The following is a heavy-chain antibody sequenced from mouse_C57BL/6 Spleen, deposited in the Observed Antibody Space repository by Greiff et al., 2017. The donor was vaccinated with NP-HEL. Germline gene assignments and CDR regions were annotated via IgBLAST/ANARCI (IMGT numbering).Heavy chain of an antibody. J-gene: IGHJ4*01. V-gene: IGHV1-78*01. Sequence: QVQLKESDAELVKPGASVKISCKVSGYTFTDHTIHWMKQRPEQGLAWIGYIYPRDGSTKYNEKFKGKATLTADKSSSTAYMQLNSLTSEDSAVYFCARGVVTTLYYYAMDYWGQGTSVTVSS. CDR3: ARGVVTTLYYYAMDY. CDR1: GYTFTDHT. CDR2: IYPRDGST. D-gene: IGHD2-3*01.